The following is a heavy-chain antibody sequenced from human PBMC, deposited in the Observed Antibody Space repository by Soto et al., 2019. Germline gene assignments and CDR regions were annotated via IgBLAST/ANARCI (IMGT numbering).Heavy chain of an antibody. Sequence: GASVKVSCKASGYTFTGYYMHWVRQAPGQGLEWMGWINPNNGGTNYAQKFQGWVTMTRDTSISTAYMELSRLRSDDTAVYYCARGVYGDYVWAYYYYGMDVWGQGTTVTVSS. CDR2: INPNNGGT. CDR3: ARGVYGDYVWAYYYYGMDV. V-gene: IGHV1-2*04. D-gene: IGHD4-17*01. CDR1: GYTFTGYY. J-gene: IGHJ6*02.